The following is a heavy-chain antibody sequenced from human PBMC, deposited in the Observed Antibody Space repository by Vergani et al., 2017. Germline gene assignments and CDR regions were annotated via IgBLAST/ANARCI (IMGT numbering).Heavy chain of an antibody. CDR2: ISGSGGST. CDR3: AKVPWQWLQGGYYFDY. Sequence: VQLVESGGGVVQPGRSLRLSCAASGFTFSSYGMHWVRQAPGKGLEWVSAISGSGGSTYYADSVKGRFTISRDNSKNTLYLQMNSLRAEDTAVYYCAKVPWQWLQGGYYFDYWGQGTLVTVSS. J-gene: IGHJ4*02. D-gene: IGHD6-19*01. V-gene: IGHV3-23*04. CDR1: GFTFSSYG.